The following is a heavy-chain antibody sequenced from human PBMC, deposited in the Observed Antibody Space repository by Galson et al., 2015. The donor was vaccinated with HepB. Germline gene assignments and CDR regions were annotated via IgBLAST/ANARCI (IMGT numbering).Heavy chain of an antibody. J-gene: IGHJ5*02. CDR1: GFTFSDYW. CDR2: LKQDGSEK. D-gene: IGHD4-17*01. Sequence: SLRLSCAASGFTFSDYWMSWVRQAPGKGLEWVANLKQDGSEKYYVDSVKARFTISRDNAKNSLYLQMNSLRAEDTAVYYCAGYVDYHSARFDPWVQGTLVTVFS. CDR3: AGYVDYHSARFDP. V-gene: IGHV3-7*01.